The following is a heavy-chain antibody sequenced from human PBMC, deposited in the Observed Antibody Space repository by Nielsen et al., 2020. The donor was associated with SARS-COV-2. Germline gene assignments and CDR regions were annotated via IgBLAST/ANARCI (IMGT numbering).Heavy chain of an antibody. Sequence: SVKVSCKASGDTFRNDAFSWVRQAPGQGLEWMGGVITVLGTPIYSQKFQDRVTITADSSTSTAYLELSSLRSEDTALYYCARAGIPAAHYEYYYGLDVWGQGTTVTVSS. CDR2: VITVLGTP. D-gene: IGHD2-2*01. CDR3: ARAGIPAAHYEYYYGLDV. CDR1: GDTFRNDA. J-gene: IGHJ6*02. V-gene: IGHV1-69*10.